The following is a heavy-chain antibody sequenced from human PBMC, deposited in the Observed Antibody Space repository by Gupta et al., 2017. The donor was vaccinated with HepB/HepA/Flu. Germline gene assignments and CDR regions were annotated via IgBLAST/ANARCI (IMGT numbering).Heavy chain of an antibody. J-gene: IGHJ4*02. D-gene: IGHD2-21*01. V-gene: IGHV1-18*01. CDR1: GYRFTSYG. Sequence: QLYLVQSGTEVKEPGASVKVSCKASGYRFTSYGISWVRQAPGQGLEWMGWINGDSGNTYYAQTVQGRVSMTKDASTSTAYIEMTSLRLDDTAIYYCARGGRFGDFLDWGQGTLVSV. CDR3: ARGGRFGDFLD. CDR2: INGDSGNT.